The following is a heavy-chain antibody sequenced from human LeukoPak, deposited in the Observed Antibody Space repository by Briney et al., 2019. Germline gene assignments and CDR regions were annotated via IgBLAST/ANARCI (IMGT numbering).Heavy chain of an antibody. D-gene: IGHD4-17*01. CDR3: ATGGVTVTTYY. V-gene: IGHV4-59*12. CDR2: IYSSGST. J-gene: IGHJ4*02. Sequence: SETLSLTCTVSGDSISSYYWSWIRQPPGKGLEWIGYIYSSGSTNYRPSLKSRLTISVDTSKNQFSLKLSSVTAADTAVYYCATGGVTVTTYYWGQGTLVTVSS. CDR1: GDSISSYY.